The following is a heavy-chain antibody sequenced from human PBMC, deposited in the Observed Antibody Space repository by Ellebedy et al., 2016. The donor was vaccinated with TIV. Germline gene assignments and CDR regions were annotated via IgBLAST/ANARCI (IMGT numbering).Heavy chain of an antibody. J-gene: IGHJ6*02. CDR2: IYTSGSS. V-gene: IGHV4-4*07. CDR1: GVSISSYS. CDR3: VRGAYSYGLDV. D-gene: IGHD2-21*01. Sequence: SETLSLXXSVTGVSISSYSWSWIRQPAGKGLEWIGRIYTSGSSNYNPSLKSRLIMSTDTSKNQFSLRLSSVTAADTGVYHCVRGAYSYGLDVWGQGTTVTVSS.